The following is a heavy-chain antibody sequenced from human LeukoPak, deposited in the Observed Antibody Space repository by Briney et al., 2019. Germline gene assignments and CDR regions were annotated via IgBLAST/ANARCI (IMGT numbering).Heavy chain of an antibody. Sequence: NPGGSLRLSCAASGFTFSDYYMSWIRQAPGKGLEWVSYVSSSGSTIYYADSVKGRFTISRDNAKNSLYLQMNSLRAEDTAVYYCARWLRDDITIFGVALDVWGKGTTVTVSS. CDR1: GFTFSDYY. CDR3: ARWLRDDITIFGVALDV. D-gene: IGHD3-3*01. CDR2: VSSSGSTI. V-gene: IGHV3-11*01. J-gene: IGHJ6*04.